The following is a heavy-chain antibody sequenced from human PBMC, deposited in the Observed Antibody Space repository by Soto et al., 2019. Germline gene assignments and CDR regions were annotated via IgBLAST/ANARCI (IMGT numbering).Heavy chain of an antibody. D-gene: IGHD3-22*01. Sequence: GGSLRLSCAASGFTFDDYAMHWVRQAPGKGLEWVSLISWDGGSTYYADSVKGRFTISRDNSKNSLYLQMNSLRAEDTALYYCAKDITAYYDSSGYQGVDYWGQGTLVTVSS. CDR2: ISWDGGST. CDR1: GFTFDDYA. J-gene: IGHJ4*02. CDR3: AKDITAYYDSSGYQGVDY. V-gene: IGHV3-43D*04.